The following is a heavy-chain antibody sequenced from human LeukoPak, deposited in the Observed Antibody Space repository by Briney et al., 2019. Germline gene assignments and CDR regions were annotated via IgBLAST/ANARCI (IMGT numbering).Heavy chain of an antibody. D-gene: IGHD3-10*01. CDR1: GHILSELS. Sequence: ASVKVSCKVSGHILSELSVHWVRQAPGKGLEWMGGFDPEDGKAVFAQTFQDRLIMTEDTSTDTSYMELSSLRSDDTAVYYRTTAMGDGSGWLDPWGQGTLVTVSS. V-gene: IGHV1-24*01. CDR2: FDPEDGKA. J-gene: IGHJ5*02. CDR3: TTAMGDGSGWLDP.